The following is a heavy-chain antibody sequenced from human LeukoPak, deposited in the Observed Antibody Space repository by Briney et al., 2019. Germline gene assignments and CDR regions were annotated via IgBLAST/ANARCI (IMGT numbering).Heavy chain of an antibody. D-gene: IGHD4/OR15-4a*01. V-gene: IGHV3-11*04. Sequence: GGSLRLSCAASGLTFSDYYMASIRQAPGKGLEWVSFISSSGTTAYYGDSVKGRFTVSRDNGKNALYLYMNSLRAEDTAVYYCAIQMTMVTVVPYFDYWGQGALVTVSS. CDR1: GLTFSDYY. CDR3: AIQMTMVTVVPYFDY. CDR2: ISSSGTTA. J-gene: IGHJ4*02.